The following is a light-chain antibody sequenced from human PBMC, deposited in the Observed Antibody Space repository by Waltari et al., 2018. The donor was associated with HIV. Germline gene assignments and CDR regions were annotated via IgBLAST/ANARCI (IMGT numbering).Light chain of an antibody. CDR1: SSDVGGFNY. CDR3: CSYAGSYTYV. J-gene: IGLJ1*01. V-gene: IGLV2-11*01. Sequence: HSALTQPRSVSGSPGQSVTISCAGTSSDVGGFNYVSWYQQHPGKAPKLVIYDVSKRPSGVPGRFSGSKSANTASLTISGLQAEDEADYYCCSYAGSYTYVFGTGTKVTVL. CDR2: DVS.